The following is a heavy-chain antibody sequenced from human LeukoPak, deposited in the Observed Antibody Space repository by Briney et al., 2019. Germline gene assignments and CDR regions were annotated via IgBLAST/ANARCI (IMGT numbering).Heavy chain of an antibody. CDR2: IYYSGST. CDR1: GGSISSYY. D-gene: IGHD3-3*01. V-gene: IGHV4-59*01. Sequence: SETLSLTCTVSGGSISSYYWSWIRQPPGKGLEWIGYIYYSGSTNYNPSLKSRVTISVGTSKNQFSLKLSSVTAADTAVYYCARGNFDFWSGYQFDYWGQGTLVTVSS. CDR3: ARGNFDFWSGYQFDY. J-gene: IGHJ4*02.